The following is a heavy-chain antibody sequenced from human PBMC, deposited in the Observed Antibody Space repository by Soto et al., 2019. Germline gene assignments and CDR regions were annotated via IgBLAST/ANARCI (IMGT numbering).Heavy chain of an antibody. V-gene: IGHV1-8*01. CDR1: GYTFTSYD. D-gene: IGHD6-13*01. CDR2: MNPNSGNT. CDR3: ARGVAAGYYYYGMDV. J-gene: IGHJ6*02. Sequence: ASVKGSCKASGYTFTSYDINWVRQATGQGLEWMGWMNPNSGNTGYAQKFQGRVTMTRNTSISTAYMELSSLRSEDTAVYYCARGVAAGYYYYGMDVWGQGTTVTVSS.